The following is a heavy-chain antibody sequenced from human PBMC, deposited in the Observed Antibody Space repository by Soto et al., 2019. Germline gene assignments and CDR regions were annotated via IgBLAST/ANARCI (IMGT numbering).Heavy chain of an antibody. Sequence: PGGSLRLSCAASGFTFSSYAMNWVRQAPGKGLEWVSAISGSGGSTYYADSVKGRFTISRDSSKNTLYLQMNSLRAEDTAVYYCARGPDTVRECWFDPWGQGTLVSVSS. CDR1: GFTFSSYA. CDR3: ARGPDTVRECWFDP. CDR2: ISGSGGST. D-gene: IGHD2-8*01. J-gene: IGHJ5*02. V-gene: IGHV3-23*01.